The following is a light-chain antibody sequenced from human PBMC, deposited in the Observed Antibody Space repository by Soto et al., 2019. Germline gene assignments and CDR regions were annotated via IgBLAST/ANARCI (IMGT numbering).Light chain of an antibody. CDR1: QSLVNSDGNTF. CDR3: MQGTHWPPWT. J-gene: IGKJ1*01. Sequence: DVVMTQSPLSLPVTLGQPASISCRSSQSLVNSDGNTFLTWFQQRPGQSPRRLISRVSNRDSGVPDRFRGSESGTDCTRKISRVEAEDVGVYYYMQGTHWPPWTFGQGTKVEIK. V-gene: IGKV2-30*01. CDR2: RVS.